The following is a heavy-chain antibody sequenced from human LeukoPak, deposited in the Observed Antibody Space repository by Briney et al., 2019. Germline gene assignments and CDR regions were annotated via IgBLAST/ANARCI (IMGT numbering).Heavy chain of an antibody. D-gene: IGHD6-13*01. J-gene: IGHJ4*02. CDR3: ARDRVSHRFYFDY. Sequence: ASVKVSCKASGYTFTGYYMHWVRQAPGQGLEWMGIINPSGGSTSYAQKFQGRVTMTRDMSTSTVYMELSSLRSEDTAVYYCARDRVSHRFYFDYWGQGTLVTVSS. V-gene: IGHV1-46*01. CDR1: GYTFTGYY. CDR2: INPSGGST.